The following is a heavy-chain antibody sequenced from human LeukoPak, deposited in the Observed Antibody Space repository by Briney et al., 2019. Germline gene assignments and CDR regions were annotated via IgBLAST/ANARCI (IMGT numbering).Heavy chain of an antibody. D-gene: IGHD3-22*01. Sequence: GGSLRLPCAASGFTFSDHYMDWVRQAPGKGLEWVGRTRNKANSYTTEYAASVKGRFTISRDDSKNSLYLQMNSLKTEDTAVYYCAREGNYYDSSGYLFDYWGQGTLVTVSS. J-gene: IGHJ4*02. CDR3: AREGNYYDSSGYLFDY. CDR1: GFTFSDHY. CDR2: TRNKANSYTT. V-gene: IGHV3-72*01.